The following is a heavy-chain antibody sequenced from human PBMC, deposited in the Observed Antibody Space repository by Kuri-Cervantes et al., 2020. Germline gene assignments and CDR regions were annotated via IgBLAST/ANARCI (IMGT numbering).Heavy chain of an antibody. D-gene: IGHD6-13*01. J-gene: IGHJ4*02. V-gene: IGHV3-30*03. Sequence: GGSLRLSCAAPGFIFSDYGMHWVRQAPGKGLEWVAVISYDGSEKYYADSVKGRFTISRDNAKNSLYLQMNSLRAEDTAVYYCARVGDSGDYYWGQGTLVTVSS. CDR1: GFIFSDYG. CDR3: ARVGDSGDYY. CDR2: ISYDGSEK.